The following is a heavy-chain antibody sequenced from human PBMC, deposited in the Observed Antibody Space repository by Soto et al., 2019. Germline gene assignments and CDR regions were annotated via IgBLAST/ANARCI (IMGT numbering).Heavy chain of an antibody. Sequence: KPSETLSLTCPVSGGSISSYYWSWIRQPPGKGLEWIGYIYYSGSTNYNPSLKSRVTISVDTSKNQFSLKLSSVTAADTAVYYCARVRYYDSSGYYSRDYYGMDVWGQGTTVTVSS. D-gene: IGHD3-22*01. V-gene: IGHV4-59*01. CDR2: IYYSGST. CDR1: GGSISSYY. J-gene: IGHJ6*02. CDR3: ARVRYYDSSGYYSRDYYGMDV.